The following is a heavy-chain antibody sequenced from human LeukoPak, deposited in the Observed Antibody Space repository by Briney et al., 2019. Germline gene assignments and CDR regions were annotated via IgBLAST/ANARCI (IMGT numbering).Heavy chain of an antibody. Sequence: SETLSLTCTVSGGSISNTNYYWAWIRQPPGRGLEWIGSIYYTGTTFDNPSLKSRVTLSVDTSKNQFSLRLTSVTAADTAVYYCARRGSSSWYFDLWGRGTLVTVSS. D-gene: IGHD6-13*01. CDR3: ARRGSSSWYFDL. J-gene: IGHJ2*01. CDR2: IYYTGTT. CDR1: GGSISNTNYY. V-gene: IGHV4-39*07.